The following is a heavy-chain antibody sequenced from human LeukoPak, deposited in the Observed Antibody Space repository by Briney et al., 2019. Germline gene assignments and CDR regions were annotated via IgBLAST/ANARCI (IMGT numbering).Heavy chain of an antibody. J-gene: IGHJ4*02. V-gene: IGHV3-23*01. CDR1: GFTFSIYA. CDR2: ISGSGGST. D-gene: IGHD2-2*01. CDR3: AKGYGGDCSSTSCPSDY. Sequence: PGGSLRLSCAASGFTFSIYAMSWVRQAPGKGLEWVSAISGSGGSTYYADSVKGRFTISRDNSKNTLYLQMNSLRAEDTAVYYSAKGYGGDCSSTSCPSDYWGQGTLVTVSS.